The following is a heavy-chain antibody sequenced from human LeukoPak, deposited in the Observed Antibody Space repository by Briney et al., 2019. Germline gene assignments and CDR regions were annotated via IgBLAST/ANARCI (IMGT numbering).Heavy chain of an antibody. CDR3: ARDPNGSGSYPSY. V-gene: IGHV1-69*04. CDR1: GGTFSSYA. D-gene: IGHD3-10*01. Sequence: GASVKVSCKASGGTFSSYAISRVRQAPGQGLEWMGRIIPILGIANYAQKFQGRVTITADKSTSTAYMELSSLRSEDTAVYYCARDPNGSGSYPSYWGQGTLVTVSS. CDR2: IIPILGIA. J-gene: IGHJ4*02.